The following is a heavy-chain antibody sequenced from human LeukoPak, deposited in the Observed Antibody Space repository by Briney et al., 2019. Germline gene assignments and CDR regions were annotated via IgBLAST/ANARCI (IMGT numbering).Heavy chain of an antibody. CDR2: SSGSSTYI. V-gene: IGHV3-21*04. CDR1: GFIFSNYG. J-gene: IGHJ4*02. CDR3: AKGLLLWFGELSPYFDY. Sequence: GGSLRLSCAASGFIFSNYGMNWVRQAPGKGLEWVSSSSGSSTYIYYADSLKGRFTISRDNSKNTLYLQMNSLRAEDTAVYYCAKGLLLWFGELSPYFDYWGQGTLVTVSS. D-gene: IGHD3-10*01.